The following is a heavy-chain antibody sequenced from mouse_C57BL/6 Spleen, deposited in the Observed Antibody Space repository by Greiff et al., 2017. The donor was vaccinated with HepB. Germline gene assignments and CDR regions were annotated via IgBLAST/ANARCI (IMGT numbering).Heavy chain of an antibody. J-gene: IGHJ4*01. D-gene: IGHD4-1*01. CDR2: IDPETGGT. CDR1: GYTFTDYE. V-gene: IGHV1-15*01. CDR3: TRPLGAMDY. Sequence: LEESGAELVRPGASVTLSCKASGYTFTDYEMHWVKQTPVHGLEWIGAIDPETGGTAYNQKFKGKAILTADKSSSTAYMELRSLTSEDSAVYYCTRPLGAMDYWGQGTSVTVSS.